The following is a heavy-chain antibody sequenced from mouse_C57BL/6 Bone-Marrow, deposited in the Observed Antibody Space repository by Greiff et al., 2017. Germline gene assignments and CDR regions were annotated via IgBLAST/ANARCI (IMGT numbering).Heavy chain of an antibody. D-gene: IGHD1-1*01. Sequence: EVQLQQSGAELVRLGASVKLSCTASGFNIKDDYMHWVKQRPEQGLEWIGWIDPENGDTEYASKFQGKATITADTSSNTAYLQLSSLTSEDTAVYYCTTITTVVATDYWGQGTTLTVSS. CDR1: GFNIKDDY. CDR2: IDPENGDT. V-gene: IGHV14-4*01. J-gene: IGHJ2*01. CDR3: TTITTVVATDY.